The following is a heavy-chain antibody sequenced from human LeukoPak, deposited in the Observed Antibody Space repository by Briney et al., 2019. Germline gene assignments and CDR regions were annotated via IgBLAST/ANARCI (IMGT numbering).Heavy chain of an antibody. CDR1: GYTFPSYG. D-gene: IGHD3-10*01. CDR3: ARDRAKIQGITMVRGVTKYYYYYVDV. Sequence: WASVKVSCKASGYTFPSYGISWVRQAPGQGLEWMGWISAYNGNTHYAQEVQGRVTMTTDTSTSTAYMDLRSLKSDDTAVYYCARDRAKIQGITMVRGVTKYYYYYVDVWGRGTTVTVSS. CDR2: ISAYNGNT. V-gene: IGHV1-18*01. J-gene: IGHJ6*03.